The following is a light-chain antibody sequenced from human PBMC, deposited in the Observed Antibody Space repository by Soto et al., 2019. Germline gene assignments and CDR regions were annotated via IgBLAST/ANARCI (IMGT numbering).Light chain of an antibody. J-gene: IGKJ3*01. CDR2: AAS. V-gene: IGKV1-39*01. CDR3: QQSYSTPDT. CDR1: QSISSY. Sequence: DIQMTQSPSSLSASVGDRVTITCRASQSISSYLNWYQQNPGKAPKLLIYAASSLQSGVPSRFSGSGSGTDFTLTISSLQPEDFATYYCQQSYSTPDTFGPGTKVDIK.